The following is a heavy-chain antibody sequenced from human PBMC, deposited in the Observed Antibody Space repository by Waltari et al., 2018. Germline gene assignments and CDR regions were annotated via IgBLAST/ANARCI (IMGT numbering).Heavy chain of an antibody. J-gene: IGHJ5*02. CDR3: ARGGVYGSGSYSWFDP. CDR2: MNPNRGST. Sequence: QVQLMQSGAEVKKPGASVKVSCKASGYTFTSYDINWVRQATGQGLEWMGWMNPNRGSTGYAQNCQGRVTMTRNTSMATASMELSSLSFEDTAVYYCARGGVYGSGSYSWFDPWGQGTLVTVSS. D-gene: IGHD3-10*01. V-gene: IGHV1-8*01. CDR1: GYTFTSYD.